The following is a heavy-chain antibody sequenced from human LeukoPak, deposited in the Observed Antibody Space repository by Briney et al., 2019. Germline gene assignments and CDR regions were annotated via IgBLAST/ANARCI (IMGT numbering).Heavy chain of an antibody. V-gene: IGHV4-59*08. J-gene: IGHJ4*02. CDR1: GGSISSYY. D-gene: IGHD2-21*02. Sequence: PSETLSLTCTVSGGSISSYYWSWIRQPPGKGLEWIGFIYYSGSTNYKPSLKSRVTISLDTSKNQFSLKLSSVTAADTAVYYCASLAYCAGDCYSNDFWGQGTLVTVSS. CDR3: ASLAYCAGDCYSNDF. CDR2: IYYSGST.